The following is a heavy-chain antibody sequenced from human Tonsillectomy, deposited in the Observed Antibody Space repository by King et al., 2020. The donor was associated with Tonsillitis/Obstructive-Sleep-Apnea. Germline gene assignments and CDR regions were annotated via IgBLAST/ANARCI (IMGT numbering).Heavy chain of an antibody. V-gene: IGHV4-59*08. J-gene: IGHJ5*02. CDR1: GGSISSYY. Sequence: QLQESGPGLVRPSETLSLTCTVSGGSISSYYWSWIRQPPGKGLEWIGYNYYSGRTNNNPSLKSRVTIPVDTSKNQFSLKLSSVTAADTAVYYCARHYSGSYPGFDPWGQGTLVTVSS. D-gene: IGHD1-26*01. CDR3: ARHYSGSYPGFDP. CDR2: NYYSGRT.